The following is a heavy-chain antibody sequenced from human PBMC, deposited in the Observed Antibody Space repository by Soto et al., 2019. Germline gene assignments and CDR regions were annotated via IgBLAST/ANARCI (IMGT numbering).Heavy chain of an antibody. CDR1: GFTFSNYA. J-gene: IGHJ3*02. CDR2: ISGGGGGT. D-gene: IGHD3-9*01. CDR3: VKDKKYDILSAWDALDI. Sequence: PGGSLRLSCAASGFTFSNYAMTWVRQAPGKGLEWVAAISGGGGGTYYADPVKGRFTISRDNSKNTLHLQMNNLRSEDSATCYCVKDKKYDILSAWDALDIWGHGTLVTVS. V-gene: IGHV3-23*01.